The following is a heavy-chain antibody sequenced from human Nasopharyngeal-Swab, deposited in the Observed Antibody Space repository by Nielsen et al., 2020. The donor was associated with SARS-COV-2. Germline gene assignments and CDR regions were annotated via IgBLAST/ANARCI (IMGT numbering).Heavy chain of an antibody. Sequence: ASGKVSCKASGYTFTGYYMHWVRQAPGQGLEWMGRINPNSGGTNYAQKFQGRVTMTRDTSISTAYMELSRLRSDDTAVYYCARDYDSSGYYYEGPVDYWGQGTLVTVSS. CDR3: ARDYDSSGYYYEGPVDY. CDR2: INPNSGGT. J-gene: IGHJ4*02. V-gene: IGHV1-2*06. CDR1: GYTFTGYY. D-gene: IGHD3-22*01.